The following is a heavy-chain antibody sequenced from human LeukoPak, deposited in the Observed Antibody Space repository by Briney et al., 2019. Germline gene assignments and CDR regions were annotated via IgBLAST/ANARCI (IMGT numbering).Heavy chain of an antibody. V-gene: IGHV1-18*01. CDR3: ASSKGIAAAGTYPSQVY. CDR1: GYTFISYG. CDR2: ISANKGDT. J-gene: IGHJ4*02. D-gene: IGHD6-13*01. Sequence: GASVKVSCKTSGYTFISYGISWLRQAPGQGIEWMGWISANKGDTEYAQKFQGRLTVTRDTSTSTAYMELKRLKSDDTAVYYCASSKGIAAAGTYPSQVYWGQGTLVTVSS.